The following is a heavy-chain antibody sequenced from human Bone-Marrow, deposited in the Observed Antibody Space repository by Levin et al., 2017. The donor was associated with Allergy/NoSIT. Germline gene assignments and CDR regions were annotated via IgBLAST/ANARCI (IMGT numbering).Heavy chain of an antibody. Sequence: PWASVKVSCKVSGYIFTSYEINWVRQAPGQGLEWMGWVNPNSGNTGYAQKFQGRVTMTRNSSLSTAYMELSSLKSEDTAVYYCARGGRGYCSGGTCYRYYYYYGMDVWGQGTTVTVSS. CDR1: GYIFTSYE. CDR3: ARGGRGYCSGGTCYRYYYYYGMDV. J-gene: IGHJ6*02. CDR2: VNPNSGNT. D-gene: IGHD2-15*01. V-gene: IGHV1-8*01.